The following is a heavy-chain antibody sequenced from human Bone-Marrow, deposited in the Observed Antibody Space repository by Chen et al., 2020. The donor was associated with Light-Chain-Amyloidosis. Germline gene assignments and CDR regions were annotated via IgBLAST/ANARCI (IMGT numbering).Heavy chain of an antibody. CDR1: GGSISRYY. V-gene: IGHV4-59*01. D-gene: IGHD5-18*01. J-gene: IGHJ4*02. Sequence: GKRKEKGRGGAKRQETQSLTCTVAGGSISRYYWSWIRQPPGKGLEWIGYIYYSGSTNYNPSLKSPLPLSFSPSPLPFSLLLPSLPSSPSSFSYCARRVDTAMDRGYYFDYWGQGTLVTVSS. CDR2: IYYSGST. CDR3: ARRVDTAMDRGYYFDY.